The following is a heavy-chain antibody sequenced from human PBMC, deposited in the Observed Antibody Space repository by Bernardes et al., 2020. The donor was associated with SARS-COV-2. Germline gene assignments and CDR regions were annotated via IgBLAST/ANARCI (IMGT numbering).Heavy chain of an antibody. Sequence: GRSLRLFCAASEFSFSSYWMHWVHRAPGKGLVWVSRINIDGGSTSYADSVKGRFTISRDNSKNTLYLQMNSLRAEDTDVYYCVRARAFDYWGQGTLVTVSS. J-gene: IGHJ4*02. CDR1: EFSFSSYW. CDR2: INIDGGST. CDR3: VRARAFDY. V-gene: IGHV3-74*01.